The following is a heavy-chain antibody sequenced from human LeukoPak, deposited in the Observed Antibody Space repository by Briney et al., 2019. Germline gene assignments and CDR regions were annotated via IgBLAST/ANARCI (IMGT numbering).Heavy chain of an antibody. CDR3: ARGINLWPGSGGQPFDY. D-gene: IGHD3-10*01. CDR1: GSMYNYY. Sequence: PSETLSLTCTVSGSMYNYYWSWIRQPPGKGLEWIGYIYHSGSTYYNPSLKSRVTISVDTSKNQFSLKLSSVTAADTAVYYCARGINLWPGSGGQPFDYWGQGTLVTVSS. J-gene: IGHJ4*02. CDR2: IYHSGST. V-gene: IGHV4-4*09.